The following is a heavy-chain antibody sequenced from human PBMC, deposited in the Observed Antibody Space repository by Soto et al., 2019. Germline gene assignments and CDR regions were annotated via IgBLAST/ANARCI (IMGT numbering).Heavy chain of an antibody. V-gene: IGHV4-4*02. J-gene: IGHJ5*02. CDR2: IYHSGGT. D-gene: IGHD3-10*01. CDR1: GDSISSSNW. CDR3: ARDRGGVASNWFDP. Sequence: SETLSLTCAVSGDSISSSNWWSWVRQPPGKGLEWIGEIYHSGGTNYNPSLKSRVTISVDKSKNQFSLKLSSVTAADTAVYYCARDRGGVASNWFDPWGQGTLVTVSS.